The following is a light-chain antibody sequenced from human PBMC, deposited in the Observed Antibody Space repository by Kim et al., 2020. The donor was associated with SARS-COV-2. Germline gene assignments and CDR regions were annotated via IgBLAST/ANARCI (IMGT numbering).Light chain of an antibody. CDR3: QVWDSSSDHRV. J-gene: IGLJ3*02. CDR1: NIGSKS. V-gene: IGLV3-21*04. Sequence: VSVAPGKTARITCGGNNIGSKSVHWYQQKPGQAPVLVIYYDSDRPSGIPERFSGSNSGNTATLTISRVEAGDEADYYCQVWDSSSDHRVFGGGTQLNVL. CDR2: YDS.